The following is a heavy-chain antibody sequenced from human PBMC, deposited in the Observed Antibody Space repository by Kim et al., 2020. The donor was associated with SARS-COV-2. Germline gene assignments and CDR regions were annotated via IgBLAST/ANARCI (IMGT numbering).Heavy chain of an antibody. CDR1: GASIISYY. J-gene: IGHJ3*02. CDR3: ARVGGYPLGAFDI. V-gene: IGHV4-59*01. Sequence: LETLSLTCTVSGASIISYYWSWIRQSPGKGLEWLGNIYYSESPNYNPSLKSRVTISVDTSNNQFSLKLSSVTSADTAVYFCARVGGYPLGAFDIWAQGT. CDR2: IYYSESP. D-gene: IGHD5-12*01.